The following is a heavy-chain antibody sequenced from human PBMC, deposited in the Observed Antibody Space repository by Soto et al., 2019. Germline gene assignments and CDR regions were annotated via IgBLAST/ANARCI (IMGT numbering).Heavy chain of an antibody. CDR1: GFTFSGYW. CDR2: IKSDGSGT. V-gene: IGHV3-74*01. D-gene: IGHD3-22*01. J-gene: IGHJ4*02. CDR3: GREDGDRYDGNGYLGRH. Sequence: EVQLVESGGGLVQPGESLTLSCAASGFTFSGYWMHWVRQATGKGLVWVSRIKSDGSGTYYADSVQGRLTISRENAKTTRFLQMNSRRVEDTAGYYCGREDGDRYDGNGYLGRHWGQGTLVTVSS.